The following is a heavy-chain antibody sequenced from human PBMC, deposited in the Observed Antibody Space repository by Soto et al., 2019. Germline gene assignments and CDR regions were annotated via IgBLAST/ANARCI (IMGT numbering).Heavy chain of an antibody. J-gene: IGHJ5*02. D-gene: IGHD6-19*01. CDR3: ARDMYSSDYFVKWFEP. CDR2: ISHDGSNK. CDR1: GFSFSSYA. Sequence: QVRLVESGGGVVQPGRSLRLSCTASGFSFSSYAMYWFRQPPGKGLEWGAVISHDGSNKHYADSVKGRVTVSRDNSNHSLDLQLNSLRGEDTAMYYCARDMYSSDYFVKWFEPWGQGTLVTVSS. V-gene: IGHV3-30-3*01.